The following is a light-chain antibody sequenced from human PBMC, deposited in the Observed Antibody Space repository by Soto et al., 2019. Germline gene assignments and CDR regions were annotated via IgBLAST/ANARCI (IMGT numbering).Light chain of an antibody. CDR3: QQYGSSGT. Sequence: EIVLPQSPGTLSLSPRGRATLSCRASQSVSNNYLAWYQQKPGQAPRLLIYGASNRATGIPDRFSGSGSGTDFTLTISRLEPEDFAVYYCQQYGSSGTFGQGTKVDIK. CDR1: QSVSNNY. CDR2: GAS. J-gene: IGKJ1*01. V-gene: IGKV3-20*01.